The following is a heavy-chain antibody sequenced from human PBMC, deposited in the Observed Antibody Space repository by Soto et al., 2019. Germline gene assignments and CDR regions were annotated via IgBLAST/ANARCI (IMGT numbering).Heavy chain of an antibody. D-gene: IGHD2-2*01. CDR3: SIGSWSAETFDV. CDR2: IIPMLTVT. CDR1: GGTFSTYT. J-gene: IGHJ3*01. Sequence: QVHLEQSGAEVKKPGSSVEVSCKAAGGTFSTYTLIWVRQAPGQGLEWMGRIIPMLTVTNSAQKFQGRVTLTADKSTSTAFMELTSLTSDATAVYYCSIGSWSAETFDVWGQGTMVTVSS. V-gene: IGHV1-69*02.